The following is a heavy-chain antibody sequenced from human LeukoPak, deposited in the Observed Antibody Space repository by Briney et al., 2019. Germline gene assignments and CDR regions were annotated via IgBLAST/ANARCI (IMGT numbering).Heavy chain of an antibody. Sequence: PSETLSLTCAVYGGSFSGYYWSWIRQPAGKGLEWIGRIYSSGSTNYNPSLKSRVTMSVDTSKNQFSLKLTSVTAADTAMYYCARESSSGWSENFDYWGQGTLVTVSS. CDR2: IYSSGST. J-gene: IGHJ4*02. CDR3: ARESSSGWSENFDY. V-gene: IGHV4-4*07. D-gene: IGHD6-19*01. CDR1: GGSFSGYY.